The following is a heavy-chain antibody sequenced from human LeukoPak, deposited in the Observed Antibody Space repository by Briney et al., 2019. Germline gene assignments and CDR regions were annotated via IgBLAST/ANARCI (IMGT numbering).Heavy chain of an antibody. V-gene: IGHV1-18*01. CDR3: ARSLTIREGDAFDI. D-gene: IGHD3-10*01. CDR2: ISGYNGNT. CDR1: GYTFTTYG. Sequence: ASVKVSCKTSGYTFTTYGILWVRQAPGQGLEWMGWISGYNGNTNFARKLQGRVTMTTDTSTSTAYMELRSLRSDDTAVYYCARSLTIREGDAFDIWGQGTTVTVSS. J-gene: IGHJ3*02.